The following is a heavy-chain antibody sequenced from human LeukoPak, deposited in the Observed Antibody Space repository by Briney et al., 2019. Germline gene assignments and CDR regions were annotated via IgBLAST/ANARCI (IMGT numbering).Heavy chain of an antibody. CDR1: GFTVSSNY. D-gene: IGHD1-26*01. J-gene: IGHJ4*02. Sequence: GGSLRLSCAASGFTVSSNYMSWVRQAPGKGLEWVSVIYSGGSTYYADSVKGRFTISRDNSKNTLYLQMNSLRAEDTAVYYCAKDLSGSYYVYYFDYWGQGTLVTVSS. CDR3: AKDLSGSYYVYYFDY. CDR2: IYSGGST. V-gene: IGHV3-53*01.